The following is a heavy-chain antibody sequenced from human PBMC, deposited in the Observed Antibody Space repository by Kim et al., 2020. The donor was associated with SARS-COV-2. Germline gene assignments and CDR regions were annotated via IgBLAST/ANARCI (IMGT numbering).Heavy chain of an antibody. CDR2: AKWYN. Sequence: AKWYNDYAVSVKSRIPLNPDTSKNPFSLQLNSVTPEDTAVYYCARNVDYWGQGTLVTVSS. V-gene: IGHV6-1*01. CDR3: ARNVDY. J-gene: IGHJ4*02.